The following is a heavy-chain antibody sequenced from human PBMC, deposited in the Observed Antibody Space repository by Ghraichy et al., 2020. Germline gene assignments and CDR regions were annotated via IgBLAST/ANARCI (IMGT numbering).Heavy chain of an antibody. V-gene: IGHV4-34*01. CDR1: GGSFSGYY. J-gene: IGHJ4*02. CDR3: ARGGKGVDPLAYFDY. CDR2: INHSGST. D-gene: IGHD3-10*01. Sequence: SETLSLTCAVYGGSFSGYYWSWIRQPPGKGLEWIGEINHSGSTNYNPSLKSRVPISVDTSKNQFSLKLSPVTAAATAVYYFARGGKGVDPLAYFDYWGQGTLVTVYS.